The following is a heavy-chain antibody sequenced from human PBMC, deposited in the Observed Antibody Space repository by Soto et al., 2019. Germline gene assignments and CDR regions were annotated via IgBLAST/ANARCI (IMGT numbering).Heavy chain of an antibody. J-gene: IGHJ6*04. CDR1: GGSISSYY. CDR2: IYYSGST. D-gene: IGHD2-15*01. V-gene: IGHV4-59*01. CDR3: ARGYCNGGSCSLDV. Sequence: SETLSLTCTVSGGSISSYYWSWIRQPPGKGLEWIGYIYYSGSTNYNPSLKSRVTISVDTSKNQFSLKLSSVTAADTAVYYCARGYCNGGSCSLDVWGKGTTVTVSS.